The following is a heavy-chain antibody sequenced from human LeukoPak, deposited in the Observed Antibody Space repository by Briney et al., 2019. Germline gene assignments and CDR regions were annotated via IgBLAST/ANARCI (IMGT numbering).Heavy chain of an antibody. CDR2: ISGSGDKT. V-gene: IGHV3-23*01. CDR3: AKGSSAGGELRHDY. J-gene: IGHJ4*02. D-gene: IGHD3-16*01. Sequence: PGGSLRLSCAASEFTFSSYAMSWVRQAPEEGLEWVSAISGSGDKTYYTDSVKGRFTISRDNSKNTLYLQMNSLRAEDTAVYFCAKGSSAGGELRHDYWGQGTLVTVSS. CDR1: EFTFSSYA.